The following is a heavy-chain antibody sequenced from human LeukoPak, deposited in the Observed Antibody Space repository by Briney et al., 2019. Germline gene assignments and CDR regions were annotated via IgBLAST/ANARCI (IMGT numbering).Heavy chain of an antibody. Sequence: ASVKVSCKASGYTFTSYGISWVRQAPGQGLEWMGWISAYNGNTNYAQKLQGRVTMTTDTSTSTAYMELRCLRSDDTAVYYCARDRSRIAVAIGAFDIWGQGTMVTVSS. V-gene: IGHV1-18*01. CDR1: GYTFTSYG. D-gene: IGHD6-19*01. CDR2: ISAYNGNT. CDR3: ARDRSRIAVAIGAFDI. J-gene: IGHJ3*02.